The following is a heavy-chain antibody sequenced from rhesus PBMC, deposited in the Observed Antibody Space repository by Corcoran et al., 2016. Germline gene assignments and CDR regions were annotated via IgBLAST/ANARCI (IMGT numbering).Heavy chain of an antibody. J-gene: IGHJ5-1*01. CDR1: DFPFSNYA. CDR3: AREAHGGELHNRFDV. CDR2: ISSGVGT. D-gene: IGHD1-44*02. Sequence: VEQLVASGGALVQPGASLRLSCAASDFPFSNYAMHWVHQAPGKGLEWVSGISSGVGTYYPDSVKGRFTISRDNAKSSLYLQMHGLTAEDTAVYYCAREAHGGELHNRFDVWGAGVLVTVSS. V-gene: IGHV3-132*01.